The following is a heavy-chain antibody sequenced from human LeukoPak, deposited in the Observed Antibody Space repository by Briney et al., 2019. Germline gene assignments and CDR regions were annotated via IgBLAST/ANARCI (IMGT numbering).Heavy chain of an antibody. CDR1: GGTFSSYA. D-gene: IGHD2-2*01. Sequence: SVKVSCKASGGTFSSYAISWVRQAPGQGLEWMGGIIPIFGTANYAQEFQGRVTITADESTSTAYMELSSLRSEDTAVYYCARAYCSSTSCPPDRNYGMDVWGQGTTVTVSS. V-gene: IGHV1-69*13. CDR3: ARAYCSSTSCPPDRNYGMDV. J-gene: IGHJ6*02. CDR2: IIPIFGTA.